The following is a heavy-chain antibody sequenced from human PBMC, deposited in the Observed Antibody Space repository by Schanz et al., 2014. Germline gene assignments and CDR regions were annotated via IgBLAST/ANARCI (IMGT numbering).Heavy chain of an antibody. CDR2: INPDSGDT. J-gene: IGHJ4*02. Sequence: QVQLVQSGPEVKKPGASVRVSCQASGYTFVGYYIHWLRQAPGQGLEGMGWINPDSGDTNDVQNFQGRVAMTRDTSITTAYMDLSRLTSDDTAVYYCARVYRWQHILGHFDSWGQGSLVTVSS. CDR1: GYTFVGYY. V-gene: IGHV1-2*02. D-gene: IGHD6-13*01. CDR3: ARVYRWQHILGHFDS.